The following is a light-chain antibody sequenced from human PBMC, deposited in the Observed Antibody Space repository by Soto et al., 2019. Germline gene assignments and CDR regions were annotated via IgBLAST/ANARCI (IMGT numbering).Light chain of an antibody. CDR3: CSYTSTSTHV. V-gene: IGLV2-14*01. CDR1: TRDVGGYNY. CDR2: EVS. J-gene: IGLJ1*01. Sequence: QSALAQPATLSGSPAPATTPTCTATTRDVGGYNYVSWYQHHPGKAPKLIIYEVSYRPSGVSNRFSGSKSGNTASLTISGLQADDEADYYCCSYTSTSTHVFGTGTKVTVL.